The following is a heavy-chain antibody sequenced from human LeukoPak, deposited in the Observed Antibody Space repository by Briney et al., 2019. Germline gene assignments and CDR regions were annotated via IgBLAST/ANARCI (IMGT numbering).Heavy chain of an antibody. J-gene: IGHJ6*03. CDR3: ARVYGSGSYSPYYMDV. V-gene: IGHV1-8*03. D-gene: IGHD3-10*01. CDR2: MNPNSGNT. Sequence: ASVKVSCKASGYTFTSYDINWVRQATGQGLEWMGWMNPNSGNTGYAQKFQGRVTITRNTSISTAYMELSSLRSEDTAVYYCARVYGSGSYSPYYMDVWGKGTTVTVSS. CDR1: GYTFTSYD.